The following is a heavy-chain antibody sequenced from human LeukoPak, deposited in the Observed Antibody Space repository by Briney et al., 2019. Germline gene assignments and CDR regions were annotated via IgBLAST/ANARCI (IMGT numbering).Heavy chain of an antibody. CDR3: ARVGVEYYDFWSGVYYYYGMDV. CDR1: GFTFSAYA. J-gene: IGHJ6*02. D-gene: IGHD3-3*01. V-gene: IGHV3-30-3*01. Sequence: GGSLRLSCAASGFTFSAYAMQWIRQAPGKGLEWVAVISNDVSKEYHADSVKGRFTISRDNSKNTLYLQMNSLRAEDTAVYYCARVGVEYYDFWSGVYYYYGMDVWGQGTTVTVSS. CDR2: ISNDVSKE.